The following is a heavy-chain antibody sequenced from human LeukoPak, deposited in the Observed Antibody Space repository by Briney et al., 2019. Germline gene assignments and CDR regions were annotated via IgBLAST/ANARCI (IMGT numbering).Heavy chain of an antibody. CDR1: GFTLSTFW. D-gene: IGHD5-12*01. CDR2: IKQDRSER. J-gene: IGHJ4*02. CDR3: ARPRWLQFGPHDS. Sequence: PGGSLRLSCAASGFTLSTFWMSWVRQSPGKGLEWVANIKQDRSERHYVDSVRGRFTISRDNAKNSLYLQMNNLRAEDTAVYYCARPRWLQFGPHDSWGQGTLVTVSS. V-gene: IGHV3-7*01.